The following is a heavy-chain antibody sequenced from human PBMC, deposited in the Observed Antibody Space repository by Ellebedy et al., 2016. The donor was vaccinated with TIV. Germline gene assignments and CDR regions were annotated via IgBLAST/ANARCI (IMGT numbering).Heavy chain of an antibody. CDR1: GFIFNKFG. D-gene: IGHD1-20*01. V-gene: IGHV3-48*04. Sequence: GGSLRLSCAASGFIFNKFGMNWVRQAPGKGPEWVSYVNSNGGTMYYADSVKGRFTISRDNAKDLLYLEMNSLRAEDTVVYYCARDNWNDADAFDIWGQGTMVTVSS. CDR2: VNSNGGTM. J-gene: IGHJ3*02. CDR3: ARDNWNDADAFDI.